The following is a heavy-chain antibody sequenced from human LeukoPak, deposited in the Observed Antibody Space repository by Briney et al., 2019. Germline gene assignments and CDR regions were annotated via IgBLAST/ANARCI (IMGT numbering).Heavy chain of an antibody. D-gene: IGHD3-10*01. Sequence: GASAKVSCEASGGTFSSCAISWVRQAPGQGLEWMGSIIPILGTANYAQKFQGRVTISTDESPSTPYMELTSLRSEDTAVYYCARGDLYYYGSGSFEGGFDYWGQGTLVTVSS. J-gene: IGHJ4*02. CDR2: IIPILGTA. CDR3: ARGDLYYYGSGSFEGGFDY. CDR1: GGTFSSCA. V-gene: IGHV1-69*05.